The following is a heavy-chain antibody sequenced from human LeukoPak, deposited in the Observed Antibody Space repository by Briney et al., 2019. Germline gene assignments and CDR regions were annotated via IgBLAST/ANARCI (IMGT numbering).Heavy chain of an antibody. D-gene: IGHD6-19*01. J-gene: IGHJ4*02. CDR1: GGSISGYY. CDR3: ARHSSAMSVAGSSF. V-gene: IGHV4-59*08. Sequence: PSETLSLTCTVSGGSISGYYCSWIRQPPGKGLEWSGYIYYSGSTNYNPSLKSRVTMSVDTSKNQFSLKLSSVTAADTAVYYCARHSSAMSVAGSSFWGQGTLVTVSS. CDR2: IYYSGST.